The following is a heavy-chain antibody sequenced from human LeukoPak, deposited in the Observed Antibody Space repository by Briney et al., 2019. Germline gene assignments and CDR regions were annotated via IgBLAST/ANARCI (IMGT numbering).Heavy chain of an antibody. Sequence: ASVKVSCKVSGYTLTELSMHWVRQAPGKGLEWMGGFDPEDGETIYAQKFQGRVTMTEDTSTDTAYMELSSLRSEDTAVYYCETLPSAAIPGYYYYYYMDVWGKGTTVTVSS. V-gene: IGHV1-24*01. CDR2: FDPEDGET. D-gene: IGHD2-2*02. CDR1: GYTLTELS. J-gene: IGHJ6*03. CDR3: ETLPSAAIPGYYYYYYMDV.